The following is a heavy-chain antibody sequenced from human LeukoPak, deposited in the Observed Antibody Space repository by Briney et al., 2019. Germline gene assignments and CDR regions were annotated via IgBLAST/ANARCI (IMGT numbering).Heavy chain of an antibody. CDR3: AREPRRGSGYRFDY. J-gene: IGHJ4*02. Sequence: SETLSLTCTVSGGSISSYYWSWIRQPAGKGLEWIGRIYTSGSTNYNPSLKSRVTMSVDTSKNQFSLKLSSVTAADTAVYYCAREPRRGSGYRFDYWGQGTLVTVSS. CDR1: GGSISSYY. CDR2: IYTSGST. D-gene: IGHD3-22*01. V-gene: IGHV4-4*07.